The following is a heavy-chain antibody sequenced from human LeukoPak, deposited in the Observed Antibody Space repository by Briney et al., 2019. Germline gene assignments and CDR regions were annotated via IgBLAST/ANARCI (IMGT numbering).Heavy chain of an antibody. CDR1: GFTFSSYS. D-gene: IGHD3-10*01. Sequence: GGSLRLSCAASGFTFSSYSMNWVRQAPGKGLEWVSYISSSSSTIYYADSVRGRFTISRDNARNSLYLQMNSLRAEDTAVYYCAGLWFGELLRDYWGQGTLVTVSS. CDR3: AGLWFGELLRDY. CDR2: ISSSSSTI. J-gene: IGHJ4*02. V-gene: IGHV3-48*01.